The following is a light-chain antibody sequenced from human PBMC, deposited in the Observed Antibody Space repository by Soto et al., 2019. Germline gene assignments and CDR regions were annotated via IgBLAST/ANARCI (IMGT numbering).Light chain of an antibody. J-gene: IGLJ2*01. Sequence: QSVLTQPPSVSGSPGQSVTISCTGTSSDVGNYNRVSWYQQPPGTAPKLTIYEVNNRPSGVPDRFSGSKSGNTASLTISGLQAEDEADYYCCSYTTSDTLVFGGGTKLTVL. V-gene: IGLV2-18*02. CDR1: SSDVGNYNR. CDR3: CSYTTSDTLV. CDR2: EVN.